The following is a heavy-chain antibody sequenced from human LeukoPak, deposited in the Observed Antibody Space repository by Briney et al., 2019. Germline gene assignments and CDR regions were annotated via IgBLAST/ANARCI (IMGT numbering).Heavy chain of an antibody. V-gene: IGHV3-23*01. CDR3: AKDSSGWYGGSHIDY. J-gene: IGHJ4*02. D-gene: IGHD6-19*01. CDR1: GFTFSSHS. Sequence: GGSLRLSCAASGFTFSSHSMNWVRQAPGKGLEWVSAISGSGGSTYYADSVKGRFTISRDNSKNTLYLQMNSLRAEDTAVYYCAKDSSGWYGGSHIDYWGQGTLVTVSS. CDR2: ISGSGGST.